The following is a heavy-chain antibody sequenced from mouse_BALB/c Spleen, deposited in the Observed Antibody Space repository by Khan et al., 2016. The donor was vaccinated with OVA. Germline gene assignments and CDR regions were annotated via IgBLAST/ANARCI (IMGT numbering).Heavy chain of an antibody. CDR3: ARGNYYGDYIDY. V-gene: IGHV3-2*02. J-gene: IGHJ2*01. Sequence: EVQLQESGPGLVKPSQSLSLTCTVTGYSITSGYAWNWIRQFPGNKLEWMGYISYSGVTSYTPSLKSRISITRDTSKNQFFLQLNSVTTEDTATNNGARGNYYGDYIDYWGQGTTLTVSS. CDR2: ISYSGVT. CDR1: GYSITSGYA. D-gene: IGHD1-1*01.